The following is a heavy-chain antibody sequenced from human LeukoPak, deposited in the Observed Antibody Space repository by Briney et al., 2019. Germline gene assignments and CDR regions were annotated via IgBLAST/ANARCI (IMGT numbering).Heavy chain of an antibody. V-gene: IGHV3-48*03. J-gene: IGHJ4*02. CDR1: GFTFSSYE. CDR2: ISSSGSTI. D-gene: IGHD6-13*01. Sequence: GGSLRLSCAASGFTFSSYEMNWVRQAPGKGLEWVSYISSSGSTIYYADSVKGRFTISRDNAKNSLYLQMNSLRAEDTAVYYCAKVSVGIAASGGADYWGQGTLVTVSS. CDR3: AKVSVGIAASGGADY.